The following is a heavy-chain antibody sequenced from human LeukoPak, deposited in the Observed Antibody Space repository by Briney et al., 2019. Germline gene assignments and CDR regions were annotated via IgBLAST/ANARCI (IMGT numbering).Heavy chain of an antibody. CDR3: ARDRHGMDV. Sequence: SETLSLTCGVHGVSLSGYYWSWIRQPPGKGLEWIGYISYSGSTNYNPSLKSRVTISIDTSKNQISLKLSSVTAADTAVYSCARDRHGMDVWGQGTTVTVSS. V-gene: IGHV4-59*01. CDR1: GVSLSGYY. J-gene: IGHJ6*02. CDR2: ISYSGST.